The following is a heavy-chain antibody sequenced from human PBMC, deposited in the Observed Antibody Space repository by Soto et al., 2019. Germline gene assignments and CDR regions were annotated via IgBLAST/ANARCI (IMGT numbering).Heavy chain of an antibody. J-gene: IGHJ4*02. D-gene: IGHD1-7*01. Sequence: QPGGSLRLSCATSGLTFSNYAMSWVRQAPGGGLGWVSSMSGSSSTTYYADSVRGRFTISRDRSKNTLYLQMSSLRAEDTALYYCAKNQERELPRVIDFWGQGTLVTVSS. V-gene: IGHV3-23*01. CDR3: AKNQERELPRVIDF. CDR2: MSGSSSTT. CDR1: GLTFSNYA.